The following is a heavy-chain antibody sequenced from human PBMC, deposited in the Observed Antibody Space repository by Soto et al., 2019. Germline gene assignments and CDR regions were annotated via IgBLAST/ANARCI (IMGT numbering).Heavy chain of an antibody. V-gene: IGHV4-34*01. CDR2: SNNSVSA. CDR1: GGSLRGYY. D-gene: IGHD3-10*02. Sequence: QVQLQQWGARLVKPSETLSLDCAVSGGSLRGYYWAWIRQSPGKGLEWIGESNNSVSAEYNTSLKSRVTLSIDASKNHFSLRLRSVTAADTAVYFCARKAMFIATADDAFDIWGQGTVVTVSS. CDR3: ARKAMFIATADDAFDI. J-gene: IGHJ3*02.